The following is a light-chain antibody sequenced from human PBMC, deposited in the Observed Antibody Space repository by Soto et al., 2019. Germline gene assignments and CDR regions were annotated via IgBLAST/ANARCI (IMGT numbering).Light chain of an antibody. CDR3: LQYNNWPPCT. J-gene: IGKJ2*02. CDR2: GAS. Sequence: EIVMTQSPATLSVSPGERATLSCRASQSVSSNLAWYQQKPGQAPRLLIYGASTRATGIPARFSGSGSGTEFILTISSLQSEDFAVYYCLQYNNWPPCTFGQGTKLEIK. CDR1: QSVSSN. V-gene: IGKV3-15*01.